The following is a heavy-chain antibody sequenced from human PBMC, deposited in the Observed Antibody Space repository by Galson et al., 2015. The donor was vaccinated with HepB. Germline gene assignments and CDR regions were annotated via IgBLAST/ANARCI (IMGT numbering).Heavy chain of an antibody. V-gene: IGHV3-23*01. J-gene: IGHJ4*02. CDR1: GFTFSSYA. D-gene: IGHD2-2*01. CDR2: ISGGGGST. Sequence: SLRLSCAASGFTFSSYAMSWVRQAPGKGLEWVSAISGGGGSTDYADSVKGRFTISRDNSNNTLYLQMNSLRAEDTAVYYCAKGRQLLDYWGQGTLVTVSS. CDR3: AKGRQLLDY.